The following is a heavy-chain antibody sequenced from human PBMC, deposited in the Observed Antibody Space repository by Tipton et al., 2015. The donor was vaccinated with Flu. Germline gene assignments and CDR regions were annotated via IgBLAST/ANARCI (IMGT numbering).Heavy chain of an antibody. CDR1: GGSISSSSYY. J-gene: IGHJ4*02. D-gene: IGHD3-10*01. V-gene: IGHV4-39*07. Sequence: TLSLTCTVSGGSISSSSYYWGRIRQPPGKGLEWIGSIYHSGSTYYNPSLKSRVTMSVDTSKNQFSLRLTSVTAADTAVYYCARGSGSGTEMTFYVWGPGTVVTVSS. CDR2: IYHSGST. CDR3: ARGSGSGTEMTFYV.